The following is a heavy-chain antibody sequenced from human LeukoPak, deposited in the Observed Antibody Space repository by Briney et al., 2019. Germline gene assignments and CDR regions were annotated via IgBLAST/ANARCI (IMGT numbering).Heavy chain of an antibody. CDR3: ASQPSAVAGNY. D-gene: IGHD6-19*01. V-gene: IGHV3-7*02. CDR1: GFTFSNYW. Sequence: GGSLRLSCAASGFTFSNYWMTWVRQAPGKGLEWVANIKPNGGEQYYVDSVKGRFTISRDNAKNSLYLQMNSLTAEDTAVYYCASQPSAVAGNYWGQGTLFTVSS. J-gene: IGHJ4*02. CDR2: IKPNGGEQ.